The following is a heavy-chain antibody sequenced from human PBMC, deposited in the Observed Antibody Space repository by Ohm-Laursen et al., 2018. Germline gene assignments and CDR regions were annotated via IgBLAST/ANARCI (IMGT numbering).Heavy chain of an antibody. CDR2: ISSSGSTI. J-gene: IGHJ3*02. V-gene: IGHV3-48*03. CDR3: VGYGTHAFDI. D-gene: IGHD5-12*01. Sequence: GSLRLSCTASGFTFSSYEMNWVRQAPGKGLEWVSYISSSGSTIYYADSVKGRFTISRDNTKNSLYVQMNSLRVEDTALYYCVGYGTHAFDIWGQGTMVTVSS. CDR1: GFTFSSYE.